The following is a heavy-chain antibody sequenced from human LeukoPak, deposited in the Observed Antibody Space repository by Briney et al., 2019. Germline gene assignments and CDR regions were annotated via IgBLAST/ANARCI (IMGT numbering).Heavy chain of an antibody. CDR1: SGSISSYY. J-gene: IGHJ4*02. D-gene: IGHD6-19*01. V-gene: IGHV4-59*08. CDR3: ARLASSGWSHCDY. Sequence: PSETLSLTCTVSSGSISSYYWSWIRQPPGKGLEWIGYVYYSGSANYNPSLKSRVTISVDTSKNQFSLKMNSVTAADTAVYYCARLASSGWSHCDYWGQGTLVTASS. CDR2: VYYSGSA.